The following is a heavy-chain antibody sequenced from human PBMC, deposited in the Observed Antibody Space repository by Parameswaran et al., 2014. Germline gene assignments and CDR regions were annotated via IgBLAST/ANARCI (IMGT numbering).Heavy chain of an antibody. Sequence: VRQAPGKGLEWVSAISGSGGSTYYADSVKGRFTISRDNSKNTLYLQMNSLRAEDTAVYYCAKATAATPGWFDPWGQGTLVTVSS. J-gene: IGHJ5*02. D-gene: IGHD2-15*01. CDR2: ISGSGGST. CDR3: AKATAATPGWFDP. V-gene: IGHV3-23*01.